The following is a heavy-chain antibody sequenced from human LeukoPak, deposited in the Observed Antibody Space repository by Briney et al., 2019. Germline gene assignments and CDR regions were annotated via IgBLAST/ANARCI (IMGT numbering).Heavy chain of an antibody. Sequence: GASVKVSCKASGYIFTSYDINWVRQATGQGLEWLGWMNPSSGNTGYAQRFQGRVTMTRNTSISTAYMELSSLRSEDTAVYYCARGQAAAGSTDYWGQGTLVTVSS. V-gene: IGHV1-8*01. D-gene: IGHD6-13*01. CDR3: ARGQAAAGSTDY. J-gene: IGHJ4*02. CDR1: GYIFTSYD. CDR2: MNPSSGNT.